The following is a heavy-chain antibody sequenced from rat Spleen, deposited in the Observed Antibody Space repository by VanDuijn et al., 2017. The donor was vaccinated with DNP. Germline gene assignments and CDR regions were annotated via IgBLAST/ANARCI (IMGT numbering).Heavy chain of an antibody. Sequence: EVQLVESGGGLVQPGRSLKLSCAASGFTFSNYDMAWVRQAPTMGLEWVAYIRYDGGSTKYGDSVKGRFTISRDNAKNTLYLQMNSLRSEDMATYYCVRWNSGHFDYWGQGVMVPVSS. D-gene: IGHD4-3*01. V-gene: IGHV5-22*01. J-gene: IGHJ2*01. CDR1: GFTFSNYD. CDR2: IRYDGGST. CDR3: VRWNSGHFDY.